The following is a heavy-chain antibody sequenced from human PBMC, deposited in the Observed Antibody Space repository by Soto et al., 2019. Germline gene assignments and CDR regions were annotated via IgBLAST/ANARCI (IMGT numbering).Heavy chain of an antibody. CDR1: GGSISSSSYY. D-gene: IGHD3-16*01. Sequence: SETLSLTCTVSGGSISSSSYYWGWIRQPPGKGLEWIGSIYYSGSTYYNPSLKSQVTISVDTSKNQFSLKLSSVTAADTAVYYCARLGALFDYYYGMDVWGQGTTVTVSS. J-gene: IGHJ6*02. CDR2: IYYSGST. CDR3: ARLGALFDYYYGMDV. V-gene: IGHV4-39*01.